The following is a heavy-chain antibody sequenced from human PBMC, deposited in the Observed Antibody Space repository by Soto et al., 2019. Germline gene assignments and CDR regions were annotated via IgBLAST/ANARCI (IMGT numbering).Heavy chain of an antibody. J-gene: IGHJ6*02. CDR1: GFTFSSYA. Sequence: GGSLRLSCAASGFTFSSYAMSWVRQAPGKGLEWVSAISGSGGSTYYADSVKGRFTISRDNSKNTLYLQMNSLRAEDTAVYYCAKPFLPSYYDSACYYCMDVWGQGTTVTVSS. V-gene: IGHV3-23*01. CDR3: AKPFLPSYYDSACYYCMDV. D-gene: IGHD3-22*01. CDR2: ISGSGGST.